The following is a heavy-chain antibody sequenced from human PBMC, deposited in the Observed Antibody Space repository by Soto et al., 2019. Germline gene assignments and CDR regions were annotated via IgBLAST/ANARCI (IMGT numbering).Heavy chain of an antibody. CDR3: ARERMVRGGEAFDI. V-gene: IGHV3-30-3*01. J-gene: IGHJ3*02. Sequence: GGALRLSCGASGFICSNYAMHWIRQAPGKGLEWVAVTSYDGSNKYYADSVKGRFTISRDNSKNTLYLQMNSLRAEDTAVYYCARERMVRGGEAFDIWGQGTMVTVSS. CDR2: TSYDGSNK. CDR1: GFICSNYA. D-gene: IGHD3-10*01.